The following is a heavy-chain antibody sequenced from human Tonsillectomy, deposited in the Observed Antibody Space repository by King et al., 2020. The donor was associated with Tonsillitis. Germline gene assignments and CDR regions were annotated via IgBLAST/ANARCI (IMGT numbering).Heavy chain of an antibody. CDR3: ARDGDYGDSFFDF. Sequence: QLVESGAAVKKPGASVKVSCKASGYTFTFYGISWVRQAPGQGLEWMGWISGYNGNTNYAQKLLGRVSMTTDTSTSTAYMELRSLRSDDTAVYYCARDGDYGDSFFDFWGQGTLVTVSS. J-gene: IGHJ4*02. V-gene: IGHV1-18*01. D-gene: IGHD4-17*01. CDR1: GYTFTFYG. CDR2: ISGYNGNT.